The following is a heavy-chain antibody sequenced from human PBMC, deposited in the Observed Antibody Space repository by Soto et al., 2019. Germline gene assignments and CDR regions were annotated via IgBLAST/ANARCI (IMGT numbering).Heavy chain of an antibody. D-gene: IGHD1-1*01. V-gene: IGHV3-74*01. CDR3: ARYLSGDTTPYFDL. CDR1: GFAFSSYW. Sequence: GESLTLSCAASGFAFSSYWMHWVRQRPGKGPVWVSRIYTDGSRTGYADSVKGRLTIARDNAKNALYLQMSSLTVEGTAVYYCARYLSGDTTPYFDLWGQGTLVTVSS. CDR2: IYTDGSRT. J-gene: IGHJ4*02.